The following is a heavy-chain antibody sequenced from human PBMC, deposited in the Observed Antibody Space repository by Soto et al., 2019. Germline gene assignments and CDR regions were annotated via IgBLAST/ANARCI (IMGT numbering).Heavy chain of an antibody. V-gene: IGHV1-69*13. CDR1: GGTFSSYA. CDR3: ASREYCSSTSCYEINYYYYGMGV. Sequence: SVKVSCKASGGTFSSYAISWVRQAPGQGLEWMGGIIPIFGTANYAQKFQGRVTITADESTSTAYMELSSLRSEDTAVYYCASREYCSSTSCYEINYYYYGMGVWGQGTTVTVSS. J-gene: IGHJ6*02. CDR2: IIPIFGTA. D-gene: IGHD2-2*01.